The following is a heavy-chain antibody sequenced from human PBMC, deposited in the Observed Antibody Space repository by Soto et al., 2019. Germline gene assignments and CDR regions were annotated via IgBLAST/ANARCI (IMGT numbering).Heavy chain of an antibody. CDR3: AHRRSYCSGGSCYSGFDY. CDR1: GFSLSTSGVG. D-gene: IGHD2-15*01. CDR2: IYWDDDK. V-gene: IGHV2-5*02. Sequence: QITLKESGPTLVKPTQTLTLTCTFSGFSLSTSGVGVGWIRQPPGKALEWLALIYWDDDKRYSSSLKSRLTITKDTSKNQVVLTMTNMDPVDTATYYCAHRRSYCSGGSCYSGFDYWGQGTLVTVSS. J-gene: IGHJ4*02.